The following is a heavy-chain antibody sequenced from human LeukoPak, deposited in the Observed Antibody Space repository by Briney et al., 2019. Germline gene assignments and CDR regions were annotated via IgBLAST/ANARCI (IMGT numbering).Heavy chain of an antibody. J-gene: IGHJ4*02. CDR1: GFTFSSYW. V-gene: IGHV3-74*01. D-gene: IGHD3-10*01. CDR2: INSDGSSS. CDR3: ARGRPGGYFDY. Sequence: GGSLRLSCAPSGFTFSSYWMHWVRQAPGKWLVWVSRINSDGSSSIYADSVKGRFTISRDNAENTLYLQMSSLRAEDTAVYYCARGRPGGYFDYWGQGTLVTVSS.